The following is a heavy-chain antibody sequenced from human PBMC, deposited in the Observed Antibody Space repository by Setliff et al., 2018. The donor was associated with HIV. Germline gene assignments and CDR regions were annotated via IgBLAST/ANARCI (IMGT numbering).Heavy chain of an antibody. CDR1: GGSISSPY. J-gene: IGHJ4*02. V-gene: IGHV4-59*11. CDR2: IHYSGST. CDR3: ARVPVGSGSVDY. Sequence: PSETLSLTCTVSGGSISSPYWSWIRQPPGKGLEWIGYIHYSGSTNYNPSPKTRVTISLDTSRNQFSLNHSSVIAADTAVYYCARVPVGSGSVDYWGQGTLVTVSS. D-gene: IGHD3-10*01.